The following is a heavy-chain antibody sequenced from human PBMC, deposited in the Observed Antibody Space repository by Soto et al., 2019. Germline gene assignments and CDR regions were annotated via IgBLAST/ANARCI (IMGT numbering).Heavy chain of an antibody. CDR3: TRATEGGYCSSTSRYVISPKPVDY. CDR1: GFTFSSYT. Sequence: EVQLVESGGGLVKPGGSLRLSCAASGFTFSSYTMNWVRQAPGKGLEWVSSISSSSSYIYYADSVKGRFTISRDNAKNSLYLQMNSLRAEDTAVYYCTRATEGGYCSSTSRYVISPKPVDYWGQGTLVTVSS. D-gene: IGHD2-2*01. J-gene: IGHJ4*02. CDR2: ISSSSSYI. V-gene: IGHV3-21*02.